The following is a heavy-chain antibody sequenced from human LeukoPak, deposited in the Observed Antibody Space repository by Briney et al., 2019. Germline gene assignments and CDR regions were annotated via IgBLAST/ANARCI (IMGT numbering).Heavy chain of an antibody. CDR3: ARGGGIQLWLPFDY. CDR2: IYSGGST. V-gene: IGHV3-53*05. J-gene: IGHJ4*02. Sequence: QPGGSLRLSCAASGFTVISNYMSWVRQAPGKGLEWVSVIYSGGSTFYADSVKGRFAISRDNSKNTLYLQMNSLRAEDTAVYYCARGGGIQLWLPFDYWGQGTLVTVSS. CDR1: GFTVISNY. D-gene: IGHD5-18*01.